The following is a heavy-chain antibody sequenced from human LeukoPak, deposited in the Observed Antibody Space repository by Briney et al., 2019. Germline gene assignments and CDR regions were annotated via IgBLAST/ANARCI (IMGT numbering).Heavy chain of an antibody. Sequence: PSETLSLTCTVSGGSISSGGYYWSWLRQHPGKGLERIGYIYYSGSTYYNPSLKSRVTISVDTSKNQFSLKLSSVTAADTAVYYCARSYSYGHSFDYWGRGTLVTVSS. D-gene: IGHD5-18*01. V-gene: IGHV4-31*03. CDR3: ARSYSYGHSFDY. J-gene: IGHJ4*02. CDR1: GGSISSGGYY. CDR2: IYYSGST.